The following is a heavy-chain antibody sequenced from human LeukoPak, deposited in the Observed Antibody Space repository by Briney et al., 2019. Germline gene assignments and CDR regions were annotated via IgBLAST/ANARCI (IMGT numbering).Heavy chain of an antibody. J-gene: IGHJ1*01. CDR1: GGTFSGYA. Sequence: GASVKVSCKASGGTFSGYAISWVRQAPGQGLEWMGWINPNSGGTNYAQKFQGRVTMTRDTSISTAYMELSRLRSDDTAVYYCARTENCGGDCYTEYFQHWGQGTLVTVSS. CDR2: INPNSGGT. V-gene: IGHV1-2*02. D-gene: IGHD2-21*02. CDR3: ARTENCGGDCYTEYFQH.